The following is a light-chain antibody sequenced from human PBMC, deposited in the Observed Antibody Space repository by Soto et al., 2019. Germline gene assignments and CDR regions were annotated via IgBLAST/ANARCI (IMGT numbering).Light chain of an antibody. CDR3: SSYTSSRTLFV. CDR2: DVS. J-gene: IGLJ1*01. CDR1: HSDVGGYNY. Sequence: QAVPTQPASLPGSPGQSLPISCTGTHSDVGGYNYVSWYQQHPGKAPKLMIYDVSNRPLGVSNRFSGSKSGNTASLTISGLQAEDEADYYCSSYTSSRTLFVFGTGTKVTVL. V-gene: IGLV2-14*01.